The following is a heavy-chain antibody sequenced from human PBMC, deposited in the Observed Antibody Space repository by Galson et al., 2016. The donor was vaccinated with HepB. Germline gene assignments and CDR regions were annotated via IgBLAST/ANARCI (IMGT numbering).Heavy chain of an antibody. V-gene: IGHV1-69*13. D-gene: IGHD3-22*01. CDR2: IIPIFGTP. CDR3: ATSPVVVITPVLWYFDL. Sequence: SVKVSCKASGGTFSSYGISWVRQAPGQGLEWVGGIIPIFGTPSNAQKFQGRVTITADESTNTAYVELSSLRFDDTAMYYCATSPVVVITPVLWYFDLWGRGTLVTVSS. J-gene: IGHJ2*01. CDR1: GGTFSSYG.